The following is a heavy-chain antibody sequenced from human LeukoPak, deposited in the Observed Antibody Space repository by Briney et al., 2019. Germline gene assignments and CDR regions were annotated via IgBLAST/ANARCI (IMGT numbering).Heavy chain of an antibody. J-gene: IGHJ3*01. V-gene: IGHV3-48*01. D-gene: IGHD3-22*01. CDR3: AREKTYYYESSGYYTGRGAFDV. CDR1: GFTFSSYG. CDR2: ISSTRDTI. Sequence: GGSLRLSCAASGFTFSSYGMNWVRQAPGKGLEWVAYISSTRDTIYNADSVKGRFTISRDNARNSLYLQMNNLRAEDTAPYYCAREKTYYYESSGYYTGRGAFDVWGQGTMVTVSS.